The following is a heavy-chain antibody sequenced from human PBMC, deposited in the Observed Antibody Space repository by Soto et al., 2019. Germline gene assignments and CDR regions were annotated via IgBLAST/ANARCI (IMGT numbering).Heavy chain of an antibody. CDR3: ARDSLRTFDY. D-gene: IGHD4-17*01. CDR1: GGSISSGGYY. Sequence: PSETLSLTCTVSGGSISSGGYYWSWIRQHPGKGLEWIGYIYYSGSTYYNPSLKSRVTISVDTSKNQFSLKLSSVTAADTAVYYCARDSLRTFDYWGQGTLVTVSS. CDR2: IYYSGST. J-gene: IGHJ4*02. V-gene: IGHV4-31*03.